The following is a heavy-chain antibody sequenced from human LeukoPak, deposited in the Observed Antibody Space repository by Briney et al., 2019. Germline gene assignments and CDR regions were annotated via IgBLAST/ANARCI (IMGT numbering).Heavy chain of an antibody. CDR3: AVRDGYNLPFDY. V-gene: IGHV1-3*01. CDR2: INAGNGNT. D-gene: IGHD5-24*01. J-gene: IGHJ4*02. CDR1: GYTFTSYA. Sequence: ASVKVSCKASGYTFTSYAMHWVRQAPGQRLEWMGWINAGNGNTKYSQKFQGRVAITRDTSASTAYMELSSLRSEDTAVYYCAVRDGYNLPFDYWGQGTLVTVSS.